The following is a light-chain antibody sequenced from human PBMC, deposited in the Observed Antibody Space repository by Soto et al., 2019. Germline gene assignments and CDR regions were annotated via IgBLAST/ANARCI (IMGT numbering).Light chain of an antibody. Sequence: QSVLTQPPSVSGAPGLRVTISCTGSGSNIGAGYDVHWYQQLPGTAPKLLIYDNTNRPSGVPDRFSGSKSGTSVSLAITGLQAEDEADYYCQSYDSTLKGWVFGGGTKLTVL. CDR3: QSYDSTLKGWV. V-gene: IGLV1-40*01. CDR1: GSNIGAGYD. J-gene: IGLJ3*02. CDR2: DNT.